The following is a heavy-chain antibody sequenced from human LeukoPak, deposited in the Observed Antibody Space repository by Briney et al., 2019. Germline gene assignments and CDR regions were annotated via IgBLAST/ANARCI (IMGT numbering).Heavy chain of an antibody. CDR3: ASVYKYGMDV. J-gene: IGHJ6*02. CDR2: LNPSGGSS. V-gene: IGHV1-46*01. Sequence: ASVTVSFKGSGYTVTSYYMHWVRQAPGQGLEWMAILNPSGGSSSYAQTFQGRATLTRATSTSTVYMELSSLRSEDTAVYYSASVYKYGMDVWGQGTTVIVSS. CDR1: GYTVTSYY.